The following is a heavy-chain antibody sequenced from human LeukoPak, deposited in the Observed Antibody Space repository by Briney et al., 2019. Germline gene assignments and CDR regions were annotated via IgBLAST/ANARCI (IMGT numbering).Heavy chain of an antibody. CDR1: GFTFDDYA. V-gene: IGHV3-9*01. CDR2: ISWNSANI. J-gene: IGHJ4*02. CDR3: AKDNAYYYADY. D-gene: IGHD3-10*01. Sequence: QTGGSLRLSCAASGFTFDDYAMHWVRQAPGKGLEWVSGISWNSANIYYADSVKGRFIISRDNAKNYLYLQMNSLRAEDTAVYYCAKDNAYYYADYWGQGTLVTVSS.